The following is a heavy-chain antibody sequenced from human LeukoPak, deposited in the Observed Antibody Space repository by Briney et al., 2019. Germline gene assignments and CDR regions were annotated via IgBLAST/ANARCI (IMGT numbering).Heavy chain of an antibody. Sequence: GGSLRLSCAASGFAFSSYAMSWVRQAPGKGLEWVSAISGSSSTTFYADSVKGRFTISRDNSMDTLFLQMNSLRAEDTAVYYCAKGMEWVVVPAALDVWGQGTRVTVSS. V-gene: IGHV3-23*01. D-gene: IGHD2-2*01. CDR1: GFAFSSYA. CDR3: AKGMEWVVVPAALDV. CDR2: ISGSSSTT. J-gene: IGHJ6*02.